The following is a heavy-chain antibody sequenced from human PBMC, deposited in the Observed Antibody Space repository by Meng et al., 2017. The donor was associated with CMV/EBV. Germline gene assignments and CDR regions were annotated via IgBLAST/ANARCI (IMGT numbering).Heavy chain of an antibody. V-gene: IGHV1-46*01. J-gene: IGHJ4*02. Sequence: ASVKVSCKASGYTFTSYYMHWVRQAPGQGLEWMGLINPSGGSTSYAQKFQGRVTMTRDTSTSTVYMELSSLRSEDTAVYYCARDPTRNSSSWYGLNYWGQGTLVTVSS. D-gene: IGHD6-13*01. CDR3: ARDPTRNSSSWYGLNY. CDR1: GYTFTSYY. CDR2: INPSGGST.